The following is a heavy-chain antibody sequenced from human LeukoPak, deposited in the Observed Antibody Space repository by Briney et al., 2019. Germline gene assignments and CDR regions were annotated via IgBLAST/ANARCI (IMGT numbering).Heavy chain of an antibody. Sequence: PGRSLRVSCAASGFTFSSYGMHWVRQARGKGLEWVAVISYDGSNKYYADSVKGRFTISRDNSKNTLYLQMNSLRAEDTAVYYCAKIYGSGSEHGYWGQGTLVTVSS. V-gene: IGHV3-30*18. CDR2: ISYDGSNK. CDR3: AKIYGSGSEHGY. D-gene: IGHD3-10*01. CDR1: GFTFSSYG. J-gene: IGHJ4*02.